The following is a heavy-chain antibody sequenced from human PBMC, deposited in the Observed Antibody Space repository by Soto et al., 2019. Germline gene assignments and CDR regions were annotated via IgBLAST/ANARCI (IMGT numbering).Heavy chain of an antibody. CDR1: GGSISIYY. D-gene: IGHD1-7*01. CDR3: ARELGNWNYNWFDP. CDR2: IYYSGST. Sequence: SETLSLTCTVSGGSISIYYWSWIRQPPGKGLEWIGYIYYSGSTNYNPSLKSRVTISVDTSKNQFSLKLSSVTAADTAVYYCARELGNWNYNWFDPWGQGTLVTVSS. J-gene: IGHJ5*02. V-gene: IGHV4-59*01.